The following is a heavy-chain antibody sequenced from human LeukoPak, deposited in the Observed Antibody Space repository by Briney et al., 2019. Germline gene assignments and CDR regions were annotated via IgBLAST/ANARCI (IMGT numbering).Heavy chain of an antibody. Sequence: PSETLSLTCTVSGDSISSYCWSWIRQPPGKGLEWIGYIYYSGSTNYNPSLKSRVTISVDTSKNQFSLKLSSVAAADTAVYYCARVGGAPDYWGQGTLVTDSS. V-gene: IGHV4-59*01. CDR3: ARVGGAPDY. D-gene: IGHD1-26*01. CDR1: GDSISSYC. CDR2: IYYSGST. J-gene: IGHJ4*02.